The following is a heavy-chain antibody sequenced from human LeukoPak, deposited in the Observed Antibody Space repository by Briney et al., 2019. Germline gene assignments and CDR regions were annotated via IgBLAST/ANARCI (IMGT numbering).Heavy chain of an antibody. CDR1: GGSISSSSYY. CDR2: IYYSGST. CDR3: ARDEAGTLNFGY. J-gene: IGHJ4*02. V-gene: IGHV4-39*07. Sequence: SETLSLTCTVSGGSISSSSYYWGWIRQPPGKGLEWIGSIYYSGSTYYNPSLKSRVTISVDTSKNQFSLKLSSVTAADTAVYYCARDEAGTLNFGYWGQGTLVTVSS. D-gene: IGHD6-19*01.